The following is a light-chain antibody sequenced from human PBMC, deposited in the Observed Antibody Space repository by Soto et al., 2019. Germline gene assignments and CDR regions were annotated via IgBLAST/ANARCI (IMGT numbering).Light chain of an antibody. Sequence: DIGLTQSPATLSLSPGDRATLSCRANQSVSTYLNWYQQKRGQAPRLLIFDASNRAAGIPARFRGSGTGPDLKLPSSSLGPEYFSVYFCRPGRRWLSFGGGTKGE. J-gene: IGKJ4*01. V-gene: IGKV3-11*01. CDR1: QSVSTY. CDR2: DAS. CDR3: RPGRRWLS.